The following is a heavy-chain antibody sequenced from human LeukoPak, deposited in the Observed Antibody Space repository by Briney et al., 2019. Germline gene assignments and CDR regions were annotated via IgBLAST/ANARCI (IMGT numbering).Heavy chain of an antibody. CDR1: GGSISSYY. CDR2: IYTSGST. CDR3: ARDNTASRYYYYMDV. Sequence: MASETLSLTCTVSGGSISSYYWSWIRQPAGKGLEWIGRIYTSGSTNYNPSLKSRVTMSVDTSKNQFSLKLSSVTAADTAAYYCARDNTASRYYYYMDVWGKGTTVTISS. V-gene: IGHV4-4*07. D-gene: IGHD5-18*01. J-gene: IGHJ6*03.